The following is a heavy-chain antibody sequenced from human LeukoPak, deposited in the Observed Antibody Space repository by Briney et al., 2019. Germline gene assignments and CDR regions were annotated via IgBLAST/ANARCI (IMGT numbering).Heavy chain of an antibody. CDR3: ARAKAAAAPVDY. D-gene: IGHD6-13*01. CDR1: GYTFTSYY. V-gene: IGHV1-46*01. Sequence: GASVTVSCKASGYTFTSYYMHWVRQAPGQGLEWMGIIDRSGGSTSYAQKFQGRVTMTRDTSTSTVYMELRSLRSDDTAVYYCARAKAAAAPVDYWGQGTLVTVSS. J-gene: IGHJ4*02. CDR2: IDRSGGST.